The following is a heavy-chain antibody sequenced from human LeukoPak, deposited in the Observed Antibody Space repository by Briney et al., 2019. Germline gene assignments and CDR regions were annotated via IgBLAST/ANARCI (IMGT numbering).Heavy chain of an antibody. Sequence: PGGSLRLSCAASGFTFSDYYMSWIRQAPGKGLESVSYISSSGSTIYYADSVKGRFTISRDNAKNSLYLQMNSLRAEDTAVYYCARGAYTMGYYYMDVWGKGTTVTVSS. CDR3: ARGAYTMGYYYMDV. CDR1: GFTFSDYY. V-gene: IGHV3-11*04. J-gene: IGHJ6*03. CDR2: ISSSGSTI. D-gene: IGHD4-11*01.